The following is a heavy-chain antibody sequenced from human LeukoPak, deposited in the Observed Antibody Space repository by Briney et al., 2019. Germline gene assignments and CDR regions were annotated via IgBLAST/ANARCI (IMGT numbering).Heavy chain of an antibody. CDR3: ARLGARGG. D-gene: IGHD3-10*01. J-gene: IGHJ4*02. V-gene: IGHV4-34*01. CDR1: GGSFSGYY. Sequence: PAETLSLTCAVHGGSFSGYYWSWIRQPPGKGLEWIGEINHSGSTNYNPSLKSRVTISVDTSKNQFSLKLSSVTAADTAVYYCARLGARGGWGQGTLVTVSS. CDR2: INHSGST.